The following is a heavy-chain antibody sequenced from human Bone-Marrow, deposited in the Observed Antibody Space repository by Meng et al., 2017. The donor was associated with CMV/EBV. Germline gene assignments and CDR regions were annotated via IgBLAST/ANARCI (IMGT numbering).Heavy chain of an antibody. V-gene: IGHV3-21*01. J-gene: IGHJ3*02. CDR1: GFTFSSYS. D-gene: IGHD6-19*01. CDR3: ARALGGYSSGFHLNDDAFDI. Sequence: GESLKISCAASGFTFSSYSMNWVRQAPGKGLEWVSSISSSSSYIYYADSVKGRFTISRDNAKNSLYLQMNSLRAEDTAVYYCARALGGYSSGFHLNDDAFDIWGQGKMVTVSS. CDR2: ISSSSSYI.